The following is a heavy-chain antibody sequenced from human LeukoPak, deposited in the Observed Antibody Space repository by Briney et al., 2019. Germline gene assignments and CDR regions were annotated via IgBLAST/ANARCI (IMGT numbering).Heavy chain of an antibody. Sequence: PSETLSLTCTVSGGSISSYYWSWIRQPPGKGLEWNGYIYTSGSTNYNPSLKSRVTISVDTSKNQFSLKLSSVTAADTAVYYCARLITGTDDYYYYYYMDVWGKGTTVTVSS. CDR1: GGSISSYY. CDR3: ARLITGTDDYYYYYYMDV. V-gene: IGHV4-4*09. J-gene: IGHJ6*03. D-gene: IGHD1-7*01. CDR2: IYTSGST.